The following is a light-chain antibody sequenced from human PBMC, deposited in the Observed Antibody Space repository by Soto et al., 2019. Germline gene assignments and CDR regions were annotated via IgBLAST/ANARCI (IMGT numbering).Light chain of an antibody. Sequence: EIVLTQSPGTLSLSPGERATLSCRASQSVSSSYLAWYQQKPGQAPRLLMYGASSRATDIPDRFSGSGSGTDFTLTISRLEPEDFAVYYCQQYGSSPYTCGQGTKLEIK. CDR2: GAS. V-gene: IGKV3-20*01. CDR3: QQYGSSPYT. J-gene: IGKJ2*01. CDR1: QSVSSSY.